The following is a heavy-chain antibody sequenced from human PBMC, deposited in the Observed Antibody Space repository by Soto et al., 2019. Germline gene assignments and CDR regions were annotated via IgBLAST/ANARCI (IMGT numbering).Heavy chain of an antibody. D-gene: IGHD2-2*01. CDR1: GFTFSTYE. Sequence: VGSLRLSCAASGFTFSTYEFNWVRQAPGRGLEWISYISVSGNIIKYAESVKGRFTISRDNAENSLHLHMSNLRVDDTALYFCVRDTMRASADASLEYWGQGTQVTVSS. J-gene: IGHJ4*02. CDR3: VRDTMRASADASLEY. CDR2: ISVSGNII. V-gene: IGHV3-48*03.